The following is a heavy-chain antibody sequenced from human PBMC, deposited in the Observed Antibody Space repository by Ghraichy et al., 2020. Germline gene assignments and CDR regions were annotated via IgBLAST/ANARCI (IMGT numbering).Heavy chain of an antibody. CDR3: ARDPLNSGSYYSGDY. J-gene: IGHJ4*02. V-gene: IGHV1-69*06. Sequence: SVKVSCKASGGTFSSYAISWVRQAPGQGLEWMGGIIPIFGTANYAQKFQGRVTITADKSTSTAYMELSSLRSEDTAVYYCARDPLNSGSYYSGDYWGQGTLVTVSS. D-gene: IGHD1-26*01. CDR2: IIPIFGTA. CDR1: GGTFSSYA.